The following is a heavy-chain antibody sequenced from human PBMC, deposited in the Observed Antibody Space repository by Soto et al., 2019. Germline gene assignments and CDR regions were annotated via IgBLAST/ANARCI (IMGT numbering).Heavy chain of an antibody. Sequence: GWSLSLSCAASGFTFSSYAMHWVRQAPGKGLEWVAVISYDGSNKYYADSVKGRFTISRDNSKNTLYLQMNSLRAEDTAVYYCARDLKDGYNFGHFDYWGQGTLVTVSS. D-gene: IGHD5-12*01. CDR1: GFTFSSYA. CDR3: ARDLKDGYNFGHFDY. J-gene: IGHJ4*02. CDR2: ISYDGSNK. V-gene: IGHV3-30-3*01.